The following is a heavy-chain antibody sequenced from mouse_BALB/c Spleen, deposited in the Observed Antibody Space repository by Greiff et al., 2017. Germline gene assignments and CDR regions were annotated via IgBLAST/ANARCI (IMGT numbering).Heavy chain of an antibody. J-gene: IGHJ2*01. V-gene: IGHV14-4*02. D-gene: IGHD2-14*01. CDR2: IDPENGDT. Sequence: EVQRVESGAELVRPGASVKLSCTASGFNIKDYYMHWVKQRPEQGLEWIGWIDPENGDTEYAPKFQGKATMTADTSSNTAYLQLSSLTSEDTAVYYCNAGYMYDGENFDYWGQGTTLTVSS. CDR3: NAGYMYDGENFDY. CDR1: GFNIKDYY.